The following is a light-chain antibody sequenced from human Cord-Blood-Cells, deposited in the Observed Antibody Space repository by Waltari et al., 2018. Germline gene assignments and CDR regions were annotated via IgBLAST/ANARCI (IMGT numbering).Light chain of an antibody. J-gene: IGLJ2*01. V-gene: IGLV2-8*01. CDR1: SRDVGGYNY. CDR3: SSYAGSNNL. Sequence: QSPLTQPPPASGSPGQSVTISCTGTSRDVGGYNYFSWYQQHPGKAPKLMIYEVSKRPSGVPDRFSGSKSGNTASLTVSGLQAEDEADYYCSSYAGSNNLFGGGTKLTVL. CDR2: EVS.